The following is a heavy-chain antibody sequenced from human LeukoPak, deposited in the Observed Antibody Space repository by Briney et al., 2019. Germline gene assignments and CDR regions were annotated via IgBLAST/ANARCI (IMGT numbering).Heavy chain of an antibody. J-gene: IGHJ4*02. CDR1: GGSFSGHY. V-gene: IGHV4-34*01. Sequence: PSETLSLTCAVYGGSFSGHYWSWIRQSPGKGLEWIAEIHYSGATNYNPSLKSRVTISGDTSKNQVFLRRTSVTAADTALYYCARGILFDYYFDSWGQGTLVTVSS. CDR3: ARGILFDYYFDS. D-gene: IGHD3-9*01. CDR2: IHYSGAT.